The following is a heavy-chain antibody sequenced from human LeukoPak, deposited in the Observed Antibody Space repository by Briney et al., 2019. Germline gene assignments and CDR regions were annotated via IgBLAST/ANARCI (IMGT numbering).Heavy chain of an antibody. CDR3: ARDDSSSGFFDY. D-gene: IGHD3-22*01. CDR1: GFTFSSYS. V-gene: IGHV3-21*01. CDR2: ISGSSSFI. J-gene: IGHJ4*02. Sequence: PGGSLRLSCVASGFTFSSYSMIWVRQAPGKGLEWVSFISGSSSFIYNADSVKGRFTVSRDNAKNSLYLQMNSLRAEDTAVYYCARDDSSSGFFDYWGQGTLVTVSS.